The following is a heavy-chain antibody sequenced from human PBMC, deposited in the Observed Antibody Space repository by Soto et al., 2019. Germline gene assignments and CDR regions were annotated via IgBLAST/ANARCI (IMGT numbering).Heavy chain of an antibody. CDR1: GFSFSINGVA. Sequence: QITLKESGPSLVKPTQTLTLTCTFSGFSFSINGVAVGWIRQPPGQALAWLALIYWDDDQRYNPSLKNRLTITKDTSRNQVVLTMTNMDPVETATYYCAHKRDVSRGFKSWGQGTLVTVSS. CDR2: IYWDDDQ. CDR3: AHKRDVSRGFKS. V-gene: IGHV2-5*02. J-gene: IGHJ5*01.